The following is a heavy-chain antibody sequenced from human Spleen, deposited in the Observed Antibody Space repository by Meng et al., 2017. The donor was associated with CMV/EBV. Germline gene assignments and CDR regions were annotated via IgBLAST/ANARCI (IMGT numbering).Heavy chain of an antibody. CDR3: ARGQIRYFDWSYNY. CDR1: GASFSGYY. J-gene: IGHJ4*02. D-gene: IGHD3-9*01. V-gene: IGHV4-34*01. CDR2: INHSGST. Sequence: AVYGASFSGYYWSWIRQPPGKGLEWIGEINHSGSTNYNPSLKSRVTISVDTSKNQFSLKLSSVTAADTAVYYCARGQIRYFDWSYNYWGQGTLVTVSS.